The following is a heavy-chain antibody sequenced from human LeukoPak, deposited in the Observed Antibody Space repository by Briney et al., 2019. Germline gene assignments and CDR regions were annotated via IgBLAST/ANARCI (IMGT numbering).Heavy chain of an antibody. CDR3: ARHGGTAAAADRPIYYYGYGMDV. D-gene: IGHD6-13*01. J-gene: IGHJ6*01. CDR1: GDDFTTYW. Sequence: EAPQISSSGSGDDFTTYWNGWWRQMPGEGREGMVIIYSCGTDTTYSPTLQGQVTISPDKSHSTAYLQWSSLNAADSAMYYCARHGGTAAAADRPIYYYGYGMDVWGQGATVTVSS. CDR2: IYSCGTDT. V-gene: IGHV5-51*01.